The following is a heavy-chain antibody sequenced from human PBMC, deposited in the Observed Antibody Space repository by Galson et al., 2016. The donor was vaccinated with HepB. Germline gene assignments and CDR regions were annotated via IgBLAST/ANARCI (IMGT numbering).Heavy chain of an antibody. Sequence: SLRLSCATSGFTFPDYLMGWFRQAPGKGLEWVGLIRSNVYGGITEYAASVKGRFTISRDDSKSIAYLQMDSLKSDDTAVYYCSRRDLAAPWFDPWGQGTLVTVSS. CDR1: GFTFPDYL. V-gene: IGHV3-49*03. J-gene: IGHJ5*02. D-gene: IGHD6-6*01. CDR3: SRRDLAAPWFDP. CDR2: IRSNVYGGIT.